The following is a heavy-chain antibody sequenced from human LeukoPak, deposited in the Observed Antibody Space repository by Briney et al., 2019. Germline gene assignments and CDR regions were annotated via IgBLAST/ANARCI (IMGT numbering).Heavy chain of an antibody. CDR3: AKGGNYAPLDC. Sequence: GGSLRLSCAASGFTFSESPMTSVRQAPGKGLEWVSAISTSGSDTIYTEAVKDRFTISRDNSKNTLYLQMNSLGAEDTAVYYCAKGGNYAPLDCWGQGALVTVSS. D-gene: IGHD1-7*01. V-gene: IGHV3-23*01. CDR1: GFTFSESP. CDR2: ISTSGSDT. J-gene: IGHJ4*02.